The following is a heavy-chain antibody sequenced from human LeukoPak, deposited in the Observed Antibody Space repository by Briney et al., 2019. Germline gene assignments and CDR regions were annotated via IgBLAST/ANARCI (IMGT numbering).Heavy chain of an antibody. CDR3: ARGYCSSTSCRRDFDY. J-gene: IGHJ4*02. Sequence: GGSLRLSCAASGFTFSSYAMSWVRQAPGKGLEWVSAISGSGGSTYYADSVKGRFTISRDNSKNTLYLQMNSLRVEDTAVYYCARGYCSSTSCRRDFDYWGQGTLVTVSS. V-gene: IGHV3-23*01. D-gene: IGHD2-2*01. CDR1: GFTFSSYA. CDR2: ISGSGGST.